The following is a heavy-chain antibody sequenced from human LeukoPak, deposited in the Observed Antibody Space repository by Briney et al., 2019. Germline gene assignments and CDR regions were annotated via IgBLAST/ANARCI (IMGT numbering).Heavy chain of an antibody. D-gene: IGHD3-22*01. V-gene: IGHV4-61*02. Sequence: PSETLSLTCPVSGGSISSGSYYWSWIRQPAGKGLEWIGRIYTSGSTNYNPSLKSRVTISVDTSKNQFSLKLSSVTAADTAVYYCARLFYYDSRGYPYYFDYWGQGTLVTVSS. CDR2: IYTSGST. CDR1: GGSISSGSYY. J-gene: IGHJ4*02. CDR3: ARLFYYDSRGYPYYFDY.